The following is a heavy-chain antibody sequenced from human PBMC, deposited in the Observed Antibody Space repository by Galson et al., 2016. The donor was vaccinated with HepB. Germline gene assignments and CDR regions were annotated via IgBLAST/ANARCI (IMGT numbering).Heavy chain of an antibody. CDR1: GFSFYSYA. D-gene: IGHD3-16*02. CDR3: ARASYRIRFIEAFDI. J-gene: IGHJ3*02. V-gene: IGHV3-30*19. CDR2: MSFDDYAK. Sequence: SLRLSCETSGFSFYSYAMHWVRQAPGQGLEWVASMSFDDYAKSYTDSLQGRFTVSRDNSKNTLYLQMNALRAEDTALYFCARASYRIRFIEAFDIWGQGTQVTV.